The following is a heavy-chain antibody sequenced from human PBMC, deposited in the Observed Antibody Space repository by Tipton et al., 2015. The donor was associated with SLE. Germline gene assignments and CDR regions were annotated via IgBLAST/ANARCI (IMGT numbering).Heavy chain of an antibody. CDR3: ARAAHNNWGSLYYFDY. CDR1: GGSIRSGSYY. Sequence: TLSLTCTVSGGSIRSGSYYWSWIRHPAGKGLEWIGDIYTSGSTNYNPALKSRVTISVDTSKNQFSLKLSSVTAADTAVYYCARAAHNNWGSLYYFDYWGQGTLVTVSS. J-gene: IGHJ4*02. D-gene: IGHD7-27*01. V-gene: IGHV4-61*09. CDR2: IYTSGST.